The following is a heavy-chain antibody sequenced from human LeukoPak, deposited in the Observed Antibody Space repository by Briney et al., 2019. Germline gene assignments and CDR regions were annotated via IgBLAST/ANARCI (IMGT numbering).Heavy chain of an antibody. D-gene: IGHD5-12*01. CDR3: ARGGRYSGYSDDAFDI. Sequence: ASVKVSCKASGYTFTSYYMHWVRQAPGQGLEWMGIINPSGGSTSYAQKFQGRVTMTRDMSTSTVYMELSRLRSDDTAVYYCARGGRYSGYSDDAFDIWGQGTMVTVSS. J-gene: IGHJ3*02. CDR1: GYTFTSYY. V-gene: IGHV1-46*01. CDR2: INPSGGST.